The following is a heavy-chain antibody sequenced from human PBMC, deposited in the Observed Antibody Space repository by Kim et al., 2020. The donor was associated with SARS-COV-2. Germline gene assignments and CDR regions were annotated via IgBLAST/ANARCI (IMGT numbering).Heavy chain of an antibody. Sequence: GGSLRLSCAASGFTFSSYSMNWVRQAPGKGLEWVSSISSSSSYIYYADSVKGRFTISRDNAKNSLYLQMNSLRAEDTAVYYCASAVATIWRYDYVWGSRATTDNSDAFDIWGQGTMVTVSS. D-gene: IGHD3-16*01. CDR3: ASAVATIWRYDYVWGSRATTDNSDAFDI. CDR2: ISSSSSYI. CDR1: GFTFSSYS. V-gene: IGHV3-21*01. J-gene: IGHJ3*02.